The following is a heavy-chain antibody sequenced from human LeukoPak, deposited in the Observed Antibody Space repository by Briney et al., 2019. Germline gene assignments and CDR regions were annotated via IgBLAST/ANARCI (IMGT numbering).Heavy chain of an antibody. V-gene: IGHV3-43*02. J-gene: IGHJ4*02. Sequence: GGPQRLSCGACGFFFGDYAIHWVRQTRRRGVEWVSLFSGDGGGIYYGDSEKGLFTISRDNAKNSLYPQMNSLRAEDTALYFCARRAEGTGTLHIDYWGQGTLVTVSS. CDR3: ARRAEGTGTLHIDY. CDR2: FSGDGGGI. CDR1: GFFFGDYA. D-gene: IGHD1-7*01.